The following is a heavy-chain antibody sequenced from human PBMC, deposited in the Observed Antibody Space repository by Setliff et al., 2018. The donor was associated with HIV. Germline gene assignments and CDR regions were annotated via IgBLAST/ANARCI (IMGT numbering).Heavy chain of an antibody. D-gene: IGHD2-15*01. V-gene: IGHV3-21*01. J-gene: IGHJ3*02. Sequence: GGSLRLSCAGSGFTFSSHSMNWVRQTPGKGLEWVSSIDSSRSSIYYADSVKGRFTISRDNAKNSLYLQMNSLRAEDTAVYYCARAKGSGTYVFDIWGQGTMVTVSS. CDR3: ARAKGSGTYVFDI. CDR2: IDSSRSSI. CDR1: GFTFSSHS.